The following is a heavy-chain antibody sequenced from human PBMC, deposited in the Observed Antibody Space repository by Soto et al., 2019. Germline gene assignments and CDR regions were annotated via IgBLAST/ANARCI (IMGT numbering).Heavy chain of an antibody. CDR3: ARRARPDFYYMDV. J-gene: IGHJ6*03. Sequence: EVQLAESGGGLAQPGGSLRLSCAASGFTLSGYAMDWVRQAPGKGLEYVSGISSNGVGTYYANSVQGRFTTSRDNSKNTVYLHMGSLRPEDMAVYYCARRARPDFYYMDVWGKGTTVTVS. D-gene: IGHD6-6*01. CDR2: ISSNGVGT. CDR1: GFTLSGYA. V-gene: IGHV3-64*01.